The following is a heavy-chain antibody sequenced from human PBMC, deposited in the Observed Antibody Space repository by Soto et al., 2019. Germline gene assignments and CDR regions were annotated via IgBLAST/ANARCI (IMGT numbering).Heavy chain of an antibody. CDR2: ISYDGSNK. Sequence: QVQLVESGGGVVQPGRSLRLSCAASGFTFSSYGMHWVRQAPGKGLEWVAVISYDGSNKYYADSVKGRFTISRDNPKNTLYLQMNSLRAEDTAVCYCANGMGTTVAIRGDYWGQGTLVTVSS. CDR1: GFTFSSYG. V-gene: IGHV3-30*18. CDR3: ANGMGTTVAIRGDY. D-gene: IGHD4-17*01. J-gene: IGHJ4*02.